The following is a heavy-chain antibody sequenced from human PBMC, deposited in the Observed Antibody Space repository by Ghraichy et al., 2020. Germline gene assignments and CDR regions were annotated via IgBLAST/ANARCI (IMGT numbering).Heavy chain of an antibody. J-gene: IGHJ4*02. D-gene: IGHD6-19*01. V-gene: IGHV3-48*02. Sequence: DSVKGRFTISRDNAKNSLYLQMNSLRDEDTAVYYCARARYTSGWYATFDYWGQGTLVTVSS. CDR3: ARARYTSGWYATFDY.